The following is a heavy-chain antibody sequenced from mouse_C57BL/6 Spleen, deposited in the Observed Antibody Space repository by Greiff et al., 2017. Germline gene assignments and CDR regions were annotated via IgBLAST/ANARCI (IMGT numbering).Heavy chain of an antibody. Sequence: QVQLQQPGAELVRPGPSVKLSCKASGYTFTSYWMHWVKQRPGKGLEWIGVIDPSDSYTNYNHMFKGKATLTVDTSSSKAYMQRSSLTSEDSAVYYSASVHDYDVSYWGQGTLVTVSA. V-gene: IGHV1-59*01. D-gene: IGHD2-4*01. CDR2: IDPSDSYT. J-gene: IGHJ3*01. CDR3: ASVHDYDVSY. CDR1: GYTFTSYW.